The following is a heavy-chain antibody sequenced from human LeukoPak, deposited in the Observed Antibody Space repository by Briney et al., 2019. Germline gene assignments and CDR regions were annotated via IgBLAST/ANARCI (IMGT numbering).Heavy chain of an antibody. CDR3: ARELFGSGSYPDF. CDR1: GFAFNTYA. CDR2: IWHDGSHK. V-gene: IGHV3-33*01. J-gene: IGHJ4*02. D-gene: IGHD3-10*01. Sequence: GGSLRLSCAASGFAFNTYAMHWVRKAPGQGLEWVALIWHDGSHKFYSNSVRGQFTISRDNSKDTVSLQMNNLRPEDTAVYYCARELFGSGSYPDFWGQGTLVTVSS.